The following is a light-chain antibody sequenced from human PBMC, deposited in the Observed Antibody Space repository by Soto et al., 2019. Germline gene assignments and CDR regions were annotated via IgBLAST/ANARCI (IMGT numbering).Light chain of an antibody. CDR3: CSYVGSYTFV. Sequence: QSVLSQPLSASGTPGQTVTISCSGSSYNIEKNLAYWYQQLPGTAPKLVIYKNSQRPSGVPDRFSGSKSATAASLTVSGLRSEDEADYYCCSYVGSYTFVLGSGTKLTVL. J-gene: IGLJ1*01. V-gene: IGLV1-47*01. CDR2: KNS. CDR1: SYNIEKNL.